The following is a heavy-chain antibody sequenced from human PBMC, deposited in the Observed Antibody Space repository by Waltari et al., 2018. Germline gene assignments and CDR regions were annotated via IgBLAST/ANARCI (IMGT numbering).Heavy chain of an antibody. D-gene: IGHD6-6*01. CDR1: GFPFSSHS. Sequence: EVQLVESGGGLVKPGGSLRLSCAASGFPFSSHSMNWVRQAPGKGLEWVSSISSTGSYIYYADSMKGRFTISRDSAKNSLSLQMNSLRAEDTAVYYCARATSSSVGGFDYWGQGTLVTVSS. CDR2: ISSTGSYI. J-gene: IGHJ4*02. CDR3: ARATSSSVGGFDY. V-gene: IGHV3-21*01.